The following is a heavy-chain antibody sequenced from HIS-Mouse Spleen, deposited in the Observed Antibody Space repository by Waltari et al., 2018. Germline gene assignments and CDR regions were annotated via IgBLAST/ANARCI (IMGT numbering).Heavy chain of an antibody. CDR2: IYYSGST. CDR1: GGPLSSYY. J-gene: IGHJ4*02. D-gene: IGHD1-26*01. CDR3: ARGLVAAGIFDY. V-gene: IGHV4-59*01. Sequence: QVLLQESGPALAKPSETLSPTCTVSGGPLSSYYWSWIRQPPGKGLEWIGYIYYSGSTNYNPSLKSRITISVDTSKNQFSLKLSSVTAADTAVYYCARGLVAAGIFDYWGQGTLVTVSS.